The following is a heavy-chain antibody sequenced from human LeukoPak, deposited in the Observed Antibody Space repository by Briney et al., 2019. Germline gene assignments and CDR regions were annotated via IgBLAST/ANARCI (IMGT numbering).Heavy chain of an antibody. CDR1: GVTFSSYG. D-gene: IGHD3-10*01. J-gene: IGHJ4*02. V-gene: IGHV3-30*18. CDR3: AKDSAVGFGELLFYFDY. Sequence: PGRSLRLSCAASGVTFSSYGMHWVRQAPGKGLEWVAVISYDGSNKYYADSVKGRFTISRDNSKNTLYLQMNSLRAEDTAVYYCAKDSAVGFGELLFYFDYWGQGTLVTVSS. CDR2: ISYDGSNK.